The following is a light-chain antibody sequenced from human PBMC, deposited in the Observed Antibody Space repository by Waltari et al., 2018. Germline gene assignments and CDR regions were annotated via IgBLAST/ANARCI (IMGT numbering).Light chain of an antibody. J-gene: IGKJ2*01. CDR1: QNINRY. Sequence: DIQMTQSPSSLSASVGDRVTITCRAGQNINRYLHWYQQKAGKAPKLLISDASVLQTGVPSRFSCSGSWTHFTLTIHGLRPEDFATYYCLQSYTSPRYTFGQGTNLEVK. CDR3: LQSYTSPRYT. V-gene: IGKV1-39*01. CDR2: DAS.